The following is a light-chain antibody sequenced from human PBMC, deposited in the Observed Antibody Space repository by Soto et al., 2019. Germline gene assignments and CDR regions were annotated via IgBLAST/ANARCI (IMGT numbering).Light chain of an antibody. CDR1: TSDVGGYDY. V-gene: IGLV2-11*01. J-gene: IGLJ2*01. CDR2: DVN. Sequence: QSALTQPRSVSGSPGQSVTISCTGTTSDVGGYDYVSWYQQHPGRAPKLNISDVNKRPSGVPDRFSGSKSGSTASLTISGLQAEDEADYYCCSYAGAYSIFGGGTKLTVL. CDR3: CSYAGAYSI.